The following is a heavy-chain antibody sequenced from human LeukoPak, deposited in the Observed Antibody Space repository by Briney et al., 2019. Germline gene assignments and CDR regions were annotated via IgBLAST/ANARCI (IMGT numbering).Heavy chain of an antibody. V-gene: IGHV3-30*18. CDR1: GFTFSNFG. CDR3: AKGGYKFNWGGYFDY. Sequence: GGSLRLSCRTSGFTFSNFGLHWVRQAPGKGLEWVAVISHDGTNEYSVDSRFTISRDHSKDTLYLQMTSLRPDDTAVYSCAKGGYKFNWGGYFDYWGQGTLVTVSS. J-gene: IGHJ4*02. CDR2: ISHDGTNE. D-gene: IGHD5-18*01.